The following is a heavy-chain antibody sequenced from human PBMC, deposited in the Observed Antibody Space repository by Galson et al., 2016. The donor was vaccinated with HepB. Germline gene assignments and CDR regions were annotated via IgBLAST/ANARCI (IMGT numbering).Heavy chain of an antibody. J-gene: IGHJ4*02. V-gene: IGHV3-30*18. CDR1: GFTFNKYG. CDR2: VSVNGGRK. D-gene: IGHD2-15*01. CDR3: AKSHVLRPPAGCPFDY. Sequence: SLRLSCAASGFTFNKYGLTWVRQAPGRGLEWVAGVSVNGGRKWYADSVKGRFTISRDNSNNILFLQMSSLRAEDTAVYYCAKSHVLRPPAGCPFDYWGQGTLVSVSS.